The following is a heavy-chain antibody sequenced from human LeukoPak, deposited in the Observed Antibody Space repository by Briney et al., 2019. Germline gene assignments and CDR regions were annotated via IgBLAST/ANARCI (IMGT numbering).Heavy chain of an antibody. V-gene: IGHV1-69*04. Sequence: SVKVSRKASGGTFSSYAISWVRQAPGQGLEWMGRIIPIFGIANYAQKFQGRVTITADKSTSTAYMELSSLRSEDTAVYYCASSRRGVVVTAMDYYYGMDVWGQGTTVTVSS. CDR1: GGTFSSYA. J-gene: IGHJ6*02. CDR3: ASSRRGVVVTAMDYYYGMDV. CDR2: IIPIFGIA. D-gene: IGHD2-21*02.